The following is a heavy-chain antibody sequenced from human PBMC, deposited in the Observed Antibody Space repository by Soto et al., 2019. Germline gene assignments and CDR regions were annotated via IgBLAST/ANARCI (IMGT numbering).Heavy chain of an antibody. CDR2: IRGSGGST. CDR1: GFTFSRYA. D-gene: IGHD2-2*02. Sequence: GGSLRLFCAASGFTFSRYAMSWVRQAPGKGLEWVSAIRGSGGSTYYADSVKGRFTISRDNSKNTLYLQMNSLRAEDTAVYYCAKDPRIVVVPAAIKGYFDYWGQGSLVTVSS. CDR3: AKDPRIVVVPAAIKGYFDY. V-gene: IGHV3-23*01. J-gene: IGHJ4*02.